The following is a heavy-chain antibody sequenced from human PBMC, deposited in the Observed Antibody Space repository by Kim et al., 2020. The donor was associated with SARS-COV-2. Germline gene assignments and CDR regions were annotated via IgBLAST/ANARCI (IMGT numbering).Heavy chain of an antibody. D-gene: IGHD3-22*01. CDR1: GFTFSSYS. CDR2: ISSSSSYI. Sequence: GGSLRLSCAASGFTFSSYSMNWVRQAPGKGLEWVSSISSSSSYIYYADSVKGRFTISRDNAKNSLYLQMNSLRAEDTAVYYCARDSFRSDDSSGYTDWGQGTLVTVSS. CDR3: ARDSFRSDDSSGYTD. V-gene: IGHV3-21*01. J-gene: IGHJ4*02.